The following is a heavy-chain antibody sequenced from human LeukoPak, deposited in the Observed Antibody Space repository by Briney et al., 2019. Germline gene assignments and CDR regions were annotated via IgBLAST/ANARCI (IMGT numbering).Heavy chain of an antibody. D-gene: IGHD4-17*01. J-gene: IGHJ4*02. CDR3: ARDRSTFGDYARFDY. CDR1: GASVTSYY. V-gene: IGHV4-39*07. Sequence: SETLSLTCTVSGASVTSYYWGWIRQPPGKGLEWIGSIYYSGSTYYNPSLKSRVTISVDTSKNQFSLKLSSVTAADTAVYYCARDRSTFGDYARFDYWGQGTLVTVSS. CDR2: IYYSGST.